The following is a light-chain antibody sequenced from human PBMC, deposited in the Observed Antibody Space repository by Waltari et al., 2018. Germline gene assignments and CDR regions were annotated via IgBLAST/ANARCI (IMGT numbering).Light chain of an antibody. CDR2: GKN. J-gene: IGLJ3*02. V-gene: IGLV3-19*01. Sequence: SSELTQDPAVSVALGQTVRITCQGYSLRSYYSTWYQQKPGQAPILVIYGKNNRPSRIPARFSGSSSGNTASLTITGAQAEDEADYYCNSRDSSGNHLVFGGGTKVTVL. CDR3: NSRDSSGNHLV. CDR1: SLRSYY.